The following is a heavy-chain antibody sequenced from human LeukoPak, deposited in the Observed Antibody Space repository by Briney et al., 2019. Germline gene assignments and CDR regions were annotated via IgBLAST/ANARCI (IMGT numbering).Heavy chain of an antibody. CDR1: GFTFSSYA. CDR3: AKELTTALAVAGKRYYYYGMDV. Sequence: GGSLRLSCAASGFTFSSYAMSWVRQAPGKGLEWVSAISGSGGSTYYADSVKGRFTISRDNSKNTLYLQMNSLRAEDTAVYYCAKELTTALAVAGKRYYYYGMDVWGQGTTVTVSS. D-gene: IGHD6-19*01. J-gene: IGHJ6*02. V-gene: IGHV3-23*01. CDR2: ISGSGGST.